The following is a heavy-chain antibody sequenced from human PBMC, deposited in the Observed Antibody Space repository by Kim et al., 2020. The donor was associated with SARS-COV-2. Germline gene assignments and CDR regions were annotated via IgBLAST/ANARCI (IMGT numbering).Heavy chain of an antibody. Sequence: GGSLRLSCAASGFTVSSNYMSWVRQAPGKGLEWVSVIYSGGSTYYADSVKGRFTISRHNYTNTLYLQMNSLRAEDTAVYYCARDRRRITMVGGAGMPYYSSGMGIWGPGTPVTASS. CDR1: GFTVSSNY. CDR3: ARDRRRITMVGGAGMPYYSSGMGI. D-gene: IGHD3-10*01. J-gene: IGHJ6*01. CDR2: IYSGGST. V-gene: IGHV3-53*04.